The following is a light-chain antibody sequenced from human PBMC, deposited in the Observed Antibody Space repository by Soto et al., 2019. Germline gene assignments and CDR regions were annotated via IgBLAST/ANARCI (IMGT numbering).Light chain of an antibody. Sequence: DIVMTQSPDSLTVSLGERATINCKSSRSVFYNPDIKNYLAWYQQKPGQPPKLLIYWASTRESGVPDRFSGSGSGTDVTLTISSLQAEDVAVYYCQQYYGTSWTFGQGTKVEIK. J-gene: IGKJ1*01. V-gene: IGKV4-1*01. CDR2: WAS. CDR1: RSVFYNPDIKNY. CDR3: QQYYGTSWT.